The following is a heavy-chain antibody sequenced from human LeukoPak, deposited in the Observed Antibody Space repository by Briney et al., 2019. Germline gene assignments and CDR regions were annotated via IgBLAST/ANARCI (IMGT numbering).Heavy chain of an antibody. D-gene: IGHD3-10*01. CDR2: ISYDGSKK. V-gene: IGHV3-30*18. CDR1: GFTFSSYG. Sequence: GGSLRLSCAASGFTFSSYGMHWVRQAPGKGLEWVAVISYDGSKKYYADSVKGRFTISRDNSKKTLYLQMNSLRAEDTAVYYCAKDAGPGYFDYWGQGTLVTVSS. J-gene: IGHJ4*01. CDR3: AKDAGPGYFDY.